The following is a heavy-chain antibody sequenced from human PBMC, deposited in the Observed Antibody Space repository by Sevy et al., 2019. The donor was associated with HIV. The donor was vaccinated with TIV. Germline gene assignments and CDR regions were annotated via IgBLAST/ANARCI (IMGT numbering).Heavy chain of an antibody. CDR1: GFTTGFTFSDYW. J-gene: IGHJ4*02. CDR2: IKEDGTEI. V-gene: IGHV3-7*01. CDR3: ARGGYYGYSGLDY. Sequence: GGSLRLSCAASGFTTGFTFSDYWMAWVRQAPGKWLEWVAKIKEDGTEIYYLDSLKGRFTISRDNAKNLLYLQMNSLRAEDTAVYYCARGGYYGYSGLDYWGQGTLVTVSS. D-gene: IGHD3-10*01.